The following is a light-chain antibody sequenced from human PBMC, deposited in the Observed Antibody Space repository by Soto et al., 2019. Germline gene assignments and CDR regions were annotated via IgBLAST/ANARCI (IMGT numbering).Light chain of an antibody. CDR1: SSDIGNYNY. J-gene: IGLJ2*01. CDR2: NVS. V-gene: IGLV2-14*03. Sequence: QSALTQPASVSGSPGQSITISCTGTSSDIGNYNYVSWYQQHPGKAPKLIIYNVSDRPLGVSSRFSGSKSGNTASLTISDLQTDDEADYFCSSFTAHSTLLYFGGGTKLTVL. CDR3: SSFTAHSTLLY.